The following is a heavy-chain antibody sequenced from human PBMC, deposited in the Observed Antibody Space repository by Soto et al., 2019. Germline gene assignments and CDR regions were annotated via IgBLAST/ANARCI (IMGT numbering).Heavy chain of an antibody. CDR1: GYTFTGYY. V-gene: IGHV1-2*04. CDR3: ARGRITMVRGVTNYYYYMDV. D-gene: IGHD3-10*01. CDR2: INPNSGGT. Sequence: ASVKVSCKAPGYTFTGYYMHWVRQAPGQGLEWMGWINPNSGGTNYAQKFQGWVTMTRDTSISTAYMELSRLRSDDTAVYYCARGRITMVRGVTNYYYYMDVWGKGTTVTVSS. J-gene: IGHJ6*03.